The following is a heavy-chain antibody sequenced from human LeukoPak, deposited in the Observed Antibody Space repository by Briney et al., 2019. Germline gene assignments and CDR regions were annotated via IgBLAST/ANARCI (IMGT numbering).Heavy chain of an antibody. D-gene: IGHD3-22*01. Sequence: GGSLGLSCAASGFTFSSYWTHWVRQAPGKGLVWVSRIKSDGKTNYADSVKGRFTISKDNAKNTVSLQMNTLRAEDTGVYYCARAPSKIGGYYPEYFRHWGQGTLVTVSS. CDR2: IKSDGKT. J-gene: IGHJ1*01. V-gene: IGHV3-74*01. CDR3: ARAPSKIGGYYPEYFRH. CDR1: GFTFSSYW.